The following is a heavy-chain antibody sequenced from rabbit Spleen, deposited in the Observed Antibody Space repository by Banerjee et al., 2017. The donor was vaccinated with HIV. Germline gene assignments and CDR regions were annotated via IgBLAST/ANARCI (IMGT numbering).Heavy chain of an antibody. CDR3: ARGDGGYVDGPYYGMDL. D-gene: IGHD1-1*01. CDR2: IVAGSGRT. Sequence: QEQLEESGGDLVKPGSSLTLTCKASGLDFSSSFWLCWVRQAPGKGLEWIACIVAGSGRTHYASWAKGRFTISKTSSTTVTLEMTSLTAADTATYFCARGDGGYVDGPYYGMDLWGPGTLVTVS. J-gene: IGHJ6*01. CDR1: GLDFSSSFW. V-gene: IGHV1S45*01.